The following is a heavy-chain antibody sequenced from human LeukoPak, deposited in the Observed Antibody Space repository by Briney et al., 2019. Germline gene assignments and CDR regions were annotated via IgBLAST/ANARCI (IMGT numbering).Heavy chain of an antibody. CDR1: GGSTSSGSHY. J-gene: IGHJ4*02. CDR2: IYYSGTT. V-gene: IGHV4-39*07. Sequence: PSETLSLTCTVSGGSTSSGSHYWGWIRQPPGKGLEWIGSIYYSGTTYYSPSLKSRVTISVDTSKNQFSLKLSSVTAADTAVYYCARGRRITIFGVARYPDYWGQGTLVTVSS. D-gene: IGHD3-3*01. CDR3: ARGRRITIFGVARYPDY.